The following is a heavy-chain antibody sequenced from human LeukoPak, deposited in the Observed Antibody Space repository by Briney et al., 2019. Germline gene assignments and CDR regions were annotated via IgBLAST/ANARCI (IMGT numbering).Heavy chain of an antibody. CDR1: GGSISSYY. Sequence: SETLSLTCTVSGGSISSYYWSWIRQPPGKGLEWIGYIYYSGSTNYNPSLKSRVTISVDTSKNQFSLKLSSVTAADTAVYYCARIIVVPAAKAAFDIWGQGTMVTVSS. CDR2: IYYSGST. J-gene: IGHJ3*02. D-gene: IGHD2-2*01. V-gene: IGHV4-59*01. CDR3: ARIIVVPAAKAAFDI.